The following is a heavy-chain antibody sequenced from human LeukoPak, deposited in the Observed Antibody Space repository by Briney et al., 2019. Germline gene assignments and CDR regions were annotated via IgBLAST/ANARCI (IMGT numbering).Heavy chain of an antibody. D-gene: IGHD2-2*01. J-gene: IGHJ4*02. CDR3: ARDPLIGSTYTTAWGY. CDR1: GFTFSDYY. V-gene: IGHV3-11*04. CDR2: SSSTGNII. Sequence: GGSLRLSCAASGFTFSDYYMTWIRQAPGKGLEWVSYSSSTGNIIFYADSVKGRFTISRDNAKNSLYLQMNSLRAEDTGVYYCARDPLIGSTYTTAWGYWGQGTLVTVSS.